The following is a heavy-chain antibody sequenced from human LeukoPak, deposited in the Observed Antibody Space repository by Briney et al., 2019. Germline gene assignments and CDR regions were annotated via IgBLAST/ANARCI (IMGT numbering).Heavy chain of an antibody. J-gene: IGHJ4*02. CDR2: INPHTGGT. Sequence: GASVKVSCKGSGYTFTGYYMHWVRQAPGQGLEWMGWINPHTGGTNYAQKFQGRVTMTRDASISTAYMELSRLRSDDTAVYYCARPYCGGGSCHDYFDYWGQGTLVTVSS. CDR3: ARPYCGGGSCHDYFDY. D-gene: IGHD2-15*01. CDR1: GYTFTGYY. V-gene: IGHV1-2*02.